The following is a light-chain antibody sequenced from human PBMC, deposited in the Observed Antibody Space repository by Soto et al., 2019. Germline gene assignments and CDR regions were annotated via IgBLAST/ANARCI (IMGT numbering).Light chain of an antibody. CDR2: SAS. CDR1: QRISKY. CDR3: QQSNSVPFT. J-gene: IGKJ4*01. Sequence: DIQMTQSPSSLSASVGDRVTITCRASQRISKYLNWYQQKPGKAPKLLMYSASSLLSGVPSRFSGTGSGTDFTLTISSLQPEDFATYYCQQSNSVPFTFGGGTAVEIE. V-gene: IGKV1-39*01.